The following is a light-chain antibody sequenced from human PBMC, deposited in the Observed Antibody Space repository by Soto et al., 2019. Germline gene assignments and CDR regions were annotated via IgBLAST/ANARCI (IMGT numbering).Light chain of an antibody. CDR2: KAS. V-gene: IGKV1-5*03. CDR3: QQYSTYSWT. Sequence: DIQMTQSPSTLSGSVGDRFTITCRASQTISSWLAWYQQKPGKAPKLLIYKASTLKSGVPSRFSGSASGTEFTLTISSLQPDDFATYFCQQYSTYSWTFGQGTKVDI. J-gene: IGKJ1*01. CDR1: QTISSW.